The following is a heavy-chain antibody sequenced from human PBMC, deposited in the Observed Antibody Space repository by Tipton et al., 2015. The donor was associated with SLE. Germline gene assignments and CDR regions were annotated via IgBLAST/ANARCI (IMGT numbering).Heavy chain of an antibody. CDR2: IYYSGST. V-gene: IGHV4-38-2*02. J-gene: IGHJ4*02. CDR3: ARSQQLVPY. CDR1: GYSISSGYY. Sequence: TLSLTCTVSGYSISSGYYWGWIRQPPGKGLEWIGSIYYSGSTYYNPSLKSRVTISVDTSKNQFSLKLSSVTAADTAVYYCARSQQLVPYWGQGTLVTVSS. D-gene: IGHD6-13*01.